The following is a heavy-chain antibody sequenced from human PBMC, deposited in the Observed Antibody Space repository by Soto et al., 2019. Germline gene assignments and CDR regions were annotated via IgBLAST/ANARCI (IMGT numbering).Heavy chain of an antibody. CDR1: GFTFSNAW. D-gene: IGHD2-21*02. J-gene: IGHJ4*02. CDR3: ATCGGDCYLNY. Sequence: LRLSCAASGFTFSNAWMNWVRQAPGKGLEWVGRIKSKSIGGTVNYAAPVKGRFTISRDDSGNTLYLQMNSLKTEDTAVYYCATCGGDCYLNYWGQRALVTVSS. V-gene: IGHV3-15*01. CDR2: IKSKSIGGTV.